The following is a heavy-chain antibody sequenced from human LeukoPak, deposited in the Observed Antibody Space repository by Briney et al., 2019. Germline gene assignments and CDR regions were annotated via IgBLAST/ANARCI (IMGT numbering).Heavy chain of an antibody. D-gene: IGHD6-13*01. CDR2: INHSGST. V-gene: IGHV4-34*01. CDR3: ARGGSSSFFDY. J-gene: IGHJ4*02. Sequence: SETLSLTCAVYGGSFSGYYWSWIRQPPGKGLEWIGEINHSGSTNYNPSLKSRVTISVDTSKNQFSLKLSSVTAADMAVYYCARGGSSSFFDYWGQGTLVTVSS. CDR1: GGSFSGYY.